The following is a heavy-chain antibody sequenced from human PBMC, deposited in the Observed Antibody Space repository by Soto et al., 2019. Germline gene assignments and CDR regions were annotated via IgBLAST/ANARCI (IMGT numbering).Heavy chain of an antibody. Sequence: ASVKGSCKASGYTFTSYYMHCVRQAPGQGLEWKGIINPSGGSTSYAQKFQGRVTMTRDTSTSTVYIELSSLRSEDTAVYYCVIWYYGSGSYSVSTSYNWFDPWGQGTLVTVSS. CDR1: GYTFTSYY. J-gene: IGHJ5*02. V-gene: IGHV1-46*01. CDR2: INPSGGST. CDR3: VIWYYGSGSYSVSTSYNWFDP. D-gene: IGHD3-10*01.